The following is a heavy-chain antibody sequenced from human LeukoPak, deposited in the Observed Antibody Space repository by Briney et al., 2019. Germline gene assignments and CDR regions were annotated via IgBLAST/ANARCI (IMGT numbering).Heavy chain of an antibody. Sequence: SVKVSCKASGGTFSSYAISWVRQAPGQGLEWMGGIIPIFGTANYAQKFQGRVTITTDESTSTAYMELSSLRSEDTAVYYCARDARGCSSTSCYTWAFDIWGQGTMVTVSS. CDR2: IIPIFGTA. CDR1: GGTFSSYA. V-gene: IGHV1-69*05. J-gene: IGHJ3*02. CDR3: ARDARGCSSTSCYTWAFDI. D-gene: IGHD2-2*02.